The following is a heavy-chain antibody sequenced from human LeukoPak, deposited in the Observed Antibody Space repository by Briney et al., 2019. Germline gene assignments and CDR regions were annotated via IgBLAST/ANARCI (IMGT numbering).Heavy chain of an antibody. V-gene: IGHV3-30*02. CDR3: AKEEFCSGGSCYPDY. D-gene: IGHD2-15*01. J-gene: IGHJ4*02. CDR2: IRYDGSKK. Sequence: VGSLRLSGAASGFTLSTYGMHWVRQAPGKGLEWVAFIRYDGSKKYYADSVKGRFTISRDNSKNTLYLQMNSLRAEDTAVYYCAKEEFCSGGSCYPDYWGQGTLVTVSS. CDR1: GFTLSTYG.